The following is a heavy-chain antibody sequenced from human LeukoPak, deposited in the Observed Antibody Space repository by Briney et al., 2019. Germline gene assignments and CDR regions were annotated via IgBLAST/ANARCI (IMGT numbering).Heavy chain of an antibody. V-gene: IGHV3-74*01. Sequence: GGSLRLSCAASGFTFNYFWMHWVRQVPGKGLVWVSGINNDGIATYYEDSVKGRFTISRDKAKNTVYLEMNGLRAEDTTVYYCATVSEYWGQGTLVTVSS. J-gene: IGHJ4*02. CDR3: ATVSEY. CDR2: INNDGIAT. D-gene: IGHD3-3*02. CDR1: GFTFNYFW.